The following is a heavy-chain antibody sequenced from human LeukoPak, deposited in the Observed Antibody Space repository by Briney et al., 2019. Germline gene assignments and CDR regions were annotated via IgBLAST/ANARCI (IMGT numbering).Heavy chain of an antibody. Sequence: PGGSLRLSCAASGFTFSSYAMHWVRQAPGKGLEWVAVISYDGSNKYYADSVEGRFTISRDNSKNTLYLQMNSLRAEDTAVYYCAKDRWASAASYFDYWGQGTLVTVSS. CDR3: AKDRWASAASYFDY. CDR1: GFTFSSYA. J-gene: IGHJ4*02. D-gene: IGHD2-15*01. CDR2: ISYDGSNK. V-gene: IGHV3-30*04.